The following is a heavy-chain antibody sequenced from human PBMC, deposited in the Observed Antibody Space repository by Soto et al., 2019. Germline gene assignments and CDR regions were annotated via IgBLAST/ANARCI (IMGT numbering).Heavy chain of an antibody. V-gene: IGHV4-59*01. CDR2: IYYSGST. Sequence: SETLSLTCTVSGGSISSYYWSWFRQPPGKGLEWIGYIYYSGSTNYNPSLKSRVTISVDTSKNQFSLKLSSVTAADTAVYYCARFRRQRRSWFDTWGQGTLVTVSS. CDR1: GGSISSYY. D-gene: IGHD1-1*01. J-gene: IGHJ5*02. CDR3: ARFRRQRRSWFDT.